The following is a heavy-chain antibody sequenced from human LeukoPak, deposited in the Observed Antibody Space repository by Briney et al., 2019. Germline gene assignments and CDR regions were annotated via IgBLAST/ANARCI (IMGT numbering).Heavy chain of an antibody. V-gene: IGHV1-2*02. CDR1: GYTFTDYY. J-gene: IGHJ4*02. CDR2: INPNSGGT. CDR3: ARDIYSSTFDY. Sequence: ASVKVSCKASGYTFTDYYMHWVRQAPGQGLEWMGWINPNSGGTNYAQKFQGRVTMTRDTYISTAYMELSRLRSDDTAVYYCARDIYSSTFDYWGQGTLVTVSS. D-gene: IGHD6-13*01.